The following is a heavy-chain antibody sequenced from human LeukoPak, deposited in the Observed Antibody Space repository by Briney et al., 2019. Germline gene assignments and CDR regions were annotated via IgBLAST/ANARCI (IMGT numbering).Heavy chain of an antibody. V-gene: IGHV4-4*02. CDR1: GGSIRSTNW. J-gene: IGHJ4*02. D-gene: IGHD3-3*01. CDR2: IHLDGRT. Sequence: SETLSLICGVSGGSIRSTNWGTWFRQPPGKGLEWIGEIHLDGRTNYNPSLASRLTKSVNFSENHISLKLTSVTAADPAVYYCAREGGFYRPLDYSGQGTLVTVSS. CDR3: AREGGFYRPLDY.